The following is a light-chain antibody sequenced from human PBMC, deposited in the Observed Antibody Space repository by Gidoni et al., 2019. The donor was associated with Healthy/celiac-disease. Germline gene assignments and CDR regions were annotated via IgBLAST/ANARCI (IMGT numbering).Light chain of an antibody. Sequence: DLQMTQSPSSLSASVGDRLTITCQASQDISNYLNWFQRKPGKAPKLRIYDAAILETGFPQRCSGSGSGTDFTFTISSLQPEDIATYYCQQYDNLPGTFGGGTKVEIK. J-gene: IGKJ4*01. V-gene: IGKV1-33*01. CDR2: DAA. CDR3: QQYDNLPGT. CDR1: QDISNY.